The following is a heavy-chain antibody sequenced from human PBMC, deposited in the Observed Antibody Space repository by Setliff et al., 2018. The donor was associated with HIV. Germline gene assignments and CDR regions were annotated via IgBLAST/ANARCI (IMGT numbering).Heavy chain of an antibody. CDR2: MNPDSGNT. V-gene: IGHV1-8*01. CDR1: GYIFIKYD. CDR3: ARWRRRVARGFFLNNYLDP. D-gene: IGHD3-10*01. J-gene: IGHJ5*02. Sequence: ASVKVSCKSSGYIFIKYDIYWVRQASGQGPEWMGWMNPDSGNTGYAQRFQGRVNMTRNISISTVYMELISLTSGDTAVDYCARWRRRVARGFFLNNYLDPWGQGTLVTVSS.